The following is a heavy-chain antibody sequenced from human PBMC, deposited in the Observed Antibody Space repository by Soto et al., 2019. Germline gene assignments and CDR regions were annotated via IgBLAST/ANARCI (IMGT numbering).Heavy chain of an antibody. CDR3: ARTDKFNSQSSGWANRFDY. J-gene: IGHJ4*02. Sequence: EVELLESGGGLVQPGGSLRLFCAASGFTFSNYAMTWVRQAPGKGLEWVSTFTTGGSRYYGDSVKGRFTVSRDNSKSTVYLQMNSLRAEDTAVYYCARTDKFNSQSSGWANRFDYWGQGTLVIVSS. CDR1: GFTFSNYA. CDR2: FTTGGSR. V-gene: IGHV3-23*01. D-gene: IGHD6-19*01.